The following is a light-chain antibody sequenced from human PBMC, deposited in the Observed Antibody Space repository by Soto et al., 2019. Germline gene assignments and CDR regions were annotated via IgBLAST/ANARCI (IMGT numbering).Light chain of an antibody. V-gene: IGKV1-39*01. Sequence: DIQMTQSPSSLSASVGDRVTITCRASQSISSYLNWYQRKAGKPPKLLIYAASSLQSGVPSRFSGSGSGTDFTLTISSLQPEDFATYYCQQSYSSLLYTFGQGTKLEIK. CDR2: AAS. CDR3: QQSYSSLLYT. J-gene: IGKJ2*01. CDR1: QSISSY.